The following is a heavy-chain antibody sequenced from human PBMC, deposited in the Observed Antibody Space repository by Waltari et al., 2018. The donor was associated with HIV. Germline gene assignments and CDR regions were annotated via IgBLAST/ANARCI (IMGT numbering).Heavy chain of an antibody. D-gene: IGHD5-18*01. V-gene: IGHV3-21*01. CDR2: ISSSSSYI. CDR1: GSTFSGHS. CDR3: ARDRPDTAMVPYFDY. Sequence: EVQLVESGGGVVQPGRYLGLSCAASGSTFSGHSMICVRPAQGKGLEWVSSISSSSSYIYYADSVKGRFTIARDNAKNSLYLQMNSLRAEDTAVYYCARDRPDTAMVPYFDYWGQGTLVTVSS. J-gene: IGHJ4*02.